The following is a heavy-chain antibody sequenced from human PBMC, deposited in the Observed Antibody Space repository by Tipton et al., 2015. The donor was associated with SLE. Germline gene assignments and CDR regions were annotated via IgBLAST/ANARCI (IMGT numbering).Heavy chain of an antibody. CDR3: ARRQTDPLGFDY. Sequence: TLSLTCIVSGDSISSSSYYWGWIRQPPGKGLEWVGTVYYTGNTFYNPSLKSRVTMSLDTSKRQFSLELSSVTAADTAVYYCARRQTDPLGFDYWGQGTLVTVSS. CDR2: VYYTGNT. J-gene: IGHJ4*02. D-gene: IGHD7-27*01. CDR1: GDSISSSSYY. V-gene: IGHV4-39*01.